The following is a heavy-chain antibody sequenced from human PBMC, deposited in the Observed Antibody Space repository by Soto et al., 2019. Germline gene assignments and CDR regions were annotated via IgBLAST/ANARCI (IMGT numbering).Heavy chain of an antibody. Sequence: QLQLQESGPGLVKPSETLSLTCTVSGGSISSSSYYWGWIRQPPGKGPEWIGSIYYSGSPYYNPSLKIRVTISVATSKNQFSLKLRSVTAADTAVYYCAGPSVNNWYFDLWGRGTLVTVSA. V-gene: IGHV4-39*01. CDR3: AGPSVNNWYFDL. CDR2: IYYSGSP. CDR1: GGSISSSSYY. J-gene: IGHJ2*01. D-gene: IGHD4-17*01.